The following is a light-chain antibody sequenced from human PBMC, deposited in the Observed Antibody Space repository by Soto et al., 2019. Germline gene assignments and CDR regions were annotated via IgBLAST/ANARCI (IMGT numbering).Light chain of an antibody. V-gene: IGKV3-20*01. CDR2: RAS. Sequence: EIVLTQSPGTLSLSPGERATLSCRASQTISSSFLAWYQQKPGQAPRLLIYRASRRAPGIPDRFSGSGSWTDFTLTISRLESEDFAVYYCHQFGSSPLDTFGPGNKVEIQ. CDR3: HQFGSSPLDT. J-gene: IGKJ3*01. CDR1: QTISSSF.